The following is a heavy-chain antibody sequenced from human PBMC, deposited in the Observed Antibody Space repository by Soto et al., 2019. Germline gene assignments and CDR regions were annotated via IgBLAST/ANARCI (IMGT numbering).Heavy chain of an antibody. Sequence: GGSEKITGRASGYGFTSYWIAWGRQQSWKGLERMGIVYPGDSDASYSPSFQGQVIMSAVKSFNTAYLQWTSRKASDSAIYYCARRCGRGLMSSPFDYCGRGTQVTVSS. CDR2: VYPGDSDA. J-gene: IGHJ4*02. D-gene: IGHD3-10*01. CDR1: GYGFTSYW. V-gene: IGHV5-51*01. CDR3: ARRCGRGLMSSPFDY.